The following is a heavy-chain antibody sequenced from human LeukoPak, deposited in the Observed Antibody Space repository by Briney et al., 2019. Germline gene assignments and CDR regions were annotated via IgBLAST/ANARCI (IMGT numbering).Heavy chain of an antibody. V-gene: IGHV1-69*06. CDR3: ARDPSWGSSGWYRWFDP. D-gene: IGHD6-19*01. Sequence: GASVKVSCKASGGTFSSYAISWVRQAPGQGLEWMGGIIPIFGTANYAQKFQGRVTITADKSTSTAYMELSSLRSEDTAVYYCARDPSWGSSGWYRWFDPWGQGTLVTVSS. CDR1: GGTFSSYA. CDR2: IIPIFGTA. J-gene: IGHJ5*02.